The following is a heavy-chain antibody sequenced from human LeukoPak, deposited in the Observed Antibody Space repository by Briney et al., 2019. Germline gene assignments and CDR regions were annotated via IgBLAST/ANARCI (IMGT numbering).Heavy chain of an antibody. CDR2: IYYSGST. V-gene: IGHV4-30-4*01. CDR1: GGSISSGDYY. D-gene: IGHD3-10*01. CDR3: ARTPMVRGWPPQNWFDP. Sequence: SQTLSLTCSVSGGSISSGDYYWSWIRQPPGKGLEWIGYIYYSGSTYYNPSLKSRVTISVDTSKNQFSLKLSSVTAADTAVYYCARTPMVRGWPPQNWFDPWGQGTLVTVSS. J-gene: IGHJ5*02.